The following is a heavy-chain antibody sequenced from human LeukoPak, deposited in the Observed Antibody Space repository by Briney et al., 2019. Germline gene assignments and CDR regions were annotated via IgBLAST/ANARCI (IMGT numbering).Heavy chain of an antibody. CDR2: IDPNSGVT. CDR1: GYTLTDNH. V-gene: IGHV1-2*02. D-gene: IGHD7-27*01. Sequence: ASVKVSCKASGYTLTDNHLYWVRQAPVQGLEWMGWIDPNSGVTNFAQNFQGRLTMTTDTSISTAYMELSRLTSDDTTVYYCARELGINAFDVWGQGTLATVFS. CDR3: ARELGINAFDV. J-gene: IGHJ3*01.